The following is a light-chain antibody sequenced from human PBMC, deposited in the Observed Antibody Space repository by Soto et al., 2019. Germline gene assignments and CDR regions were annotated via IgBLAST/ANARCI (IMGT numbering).Light chain of an antibody. CDR2: DAS. J-gene: IGKJ3*01. CDR1: DAISNY. CDR3: QQYANLPLT. Sequence: DIQMTQSPSSLSASVGDRVTITCQASDAISNYLKWYQQKPGKAPKVLIYDASHLESGVPSRFSGGGSGTEXTXTISSLQAEDIATYYCQQYANLPLTCGPGTKVDIK. V-gene: IGKV1-33*01.